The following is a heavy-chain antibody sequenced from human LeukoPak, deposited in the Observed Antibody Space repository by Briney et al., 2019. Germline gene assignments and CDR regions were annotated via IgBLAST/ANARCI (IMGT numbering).Heavy chain of an antibody. CDR1: GFTFSSYA. Sequence: GGSLRLSCAASGFTFSSYAMTWVRQAPGKGLEWVSAISGSGSTTYYADSVKGRFTISRDNSKNTLYLQMSSLRAEDTAVYYCARDQHLTGPPNGMDVWGQGTTVTVSS. J-gene: IGHJ6*02. CDR2: ISGSGSTT. V-gene: IGHV3-23*01. CDR3: ARDQHLTGPPNGMDV. D-gene: IGHD3-9*01.